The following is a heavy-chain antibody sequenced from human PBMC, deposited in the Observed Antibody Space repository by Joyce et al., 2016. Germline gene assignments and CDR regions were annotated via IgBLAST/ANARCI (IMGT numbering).Heavy chain of an antibody. Sequence: QVQLVQSGAEVKKPGASVKVSCKASGYTFTGYYMHWVRQAPGQGLEWMGCINPDSGGTNDAQKLQGRVTMTRDTSVSTTYMELSRLRSDDTAVYYCARGGYYGPYYFDYWGQGTLVTVSS. J-gene: IGHJ4*02. V-gene: IGHV1-2*02. CDR2: INPDSGGT. CDR3: ARGGYYGPYYFDY. D-gene: IGHD3-3*01. CDR1: GYTFTGYY.